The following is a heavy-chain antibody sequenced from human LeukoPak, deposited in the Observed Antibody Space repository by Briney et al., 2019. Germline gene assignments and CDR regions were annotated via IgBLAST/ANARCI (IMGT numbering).Heavy chain of an antibody. CDR3: ARDSGSSRYYFDY. Sequence: AGGSLRLSCAASGFTFSSYAMSWVRQAPGKGLEWVSAISGSGGSPYYADSVKGRFTISRDNSKNTLYLQMNSLRAEDTAVYYCARDSGSSRYYFDYWGQGTLVTVSS. D-gene: IGHD6-13*01. CDR2: ISGSGGSP. J-gene: IGHJ4*02. V-gene: IGHV3-23*01. CDR1: GFTFSSYA.